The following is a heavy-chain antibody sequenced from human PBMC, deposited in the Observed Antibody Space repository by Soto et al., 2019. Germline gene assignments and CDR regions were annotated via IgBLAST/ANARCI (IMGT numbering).Heavy chain of an antibody. Sequence: PGGSLRLSCVVSGFTFSSSGMNWVRQAPGKGLKWVSYISSTSNTIYYADSVKGRFTISRDNAKNSLYLQMNSLRDEDTAVYYCIRGSNDYGYLFDHWGQGTLVTVSS. J-gene: IGHJ5*02. CDR1: GFTFSSSG. V-gene: IGHV3-48*02. D-gene: IGHD5-18*01. CDR2: ISSTSNTI. CDR3: IRGSNDYGYLFDH.